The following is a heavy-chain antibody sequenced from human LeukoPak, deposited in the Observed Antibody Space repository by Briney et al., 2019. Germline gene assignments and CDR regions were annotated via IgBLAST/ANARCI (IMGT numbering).Heavy chain of an antibody. CDR3: ASLINYYYMDV. CDR1: GFTFNNYN. Sequence: GGSLRLSCAASGFTFNNYNMNWVRQAPGKGLEWVSCISGSGSYKYSTDSVKGRFTISRDNAKNSLSLQMNSLRAEDTAVYYCASLINYYYMDVWGKGTTVTVSS. CDR2: ISGSGSYK. J-gene: IGHJ6*03. V-gene: IGHV3-21*01.